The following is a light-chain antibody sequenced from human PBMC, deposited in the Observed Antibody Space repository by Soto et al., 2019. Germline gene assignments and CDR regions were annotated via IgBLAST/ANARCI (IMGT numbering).Light chain of an antibody. V-gene: IGKV3-20*01. Sequence: EIVLTQSPGTLSLSPGERATLSCRASQSVSSSYLAWYQQKPGQAPRLLIYGASRRATGIPDRFSGSGSGTDFTLTISRLEPEDFAVYYCQQYGSSPNTFGPGTKVDIQ. CDR1: QSVSSSY. J-gene: IGKJ3*01. CDR3: QQYGSSPNT. CDR2: GAS.